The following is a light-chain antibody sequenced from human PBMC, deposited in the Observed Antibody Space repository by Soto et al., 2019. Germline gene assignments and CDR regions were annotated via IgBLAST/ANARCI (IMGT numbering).Light chain of an antibody. CDR1: QSIDNY. J-gene: IGKJ1*01. Sequence: DIQMTQSPSSLSASVGDRVSITCRASQSIDNYLNWYQQKPGKAPNLLIYAASTLLSGVPSRFSGGGSGTHFTLTISSLQPEDFATYYCQQSYSSPETFGQGTNVEIK. CDR3: QQSYSSPET. V-gene: IGKV1-39*01. CDR2: AAS.